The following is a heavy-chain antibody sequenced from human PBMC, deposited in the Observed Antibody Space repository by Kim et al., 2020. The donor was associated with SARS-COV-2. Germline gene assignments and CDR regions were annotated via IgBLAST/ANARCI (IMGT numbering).Heavy chain of an antibody. CDR2: NSYSGNT. J-gene: IGHJ5*02. CDR3: ARLSPNYFDP. Sequence: SETLSLTCIVSGDSISSSDYYWGWIRQPPGKGLEWIGNNSYSGNTNYNPSLKSRVSISVAPSQNQFSLNLRSVTAAATAVYSCARLSPNYFDPWGQGTL. CDR1: GDSISSSDYY. V-gene: IGHV4-39*01.